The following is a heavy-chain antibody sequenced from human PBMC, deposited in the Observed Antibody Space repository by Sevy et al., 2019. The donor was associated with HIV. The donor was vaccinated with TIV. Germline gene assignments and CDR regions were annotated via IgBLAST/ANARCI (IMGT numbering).Heavy chain of an antibody. D-gene: IGHD5-12*01. V-gene: IGHV3-30*02. CDR3: AKRGSKSGYALGY. CDR2: IQYDRSIQ. Sequence: GGSLRLSCIESGFTLSNYDIHWVRQAAGKGLEWVAFIQYDRSIQYYADSGKGRFTISTDNSKNTLYLQMNSLRPEDTAIYYCAKRGSKSGYALGYWGQGTLVTVSS. J-gene: IGHJ4*02. CDR1: GFTLSNYD.